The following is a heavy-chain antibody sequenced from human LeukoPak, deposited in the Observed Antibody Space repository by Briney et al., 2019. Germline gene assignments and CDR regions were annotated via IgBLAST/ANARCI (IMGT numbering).Heavy chain of an antibody. Sequence: SETLSLTCTVSGFSVTTDSYCWGWIRQPPGKGLEWIGYDYCGGNTNYDPSLKRRVTISVDTSKNQFSLTLTSVTAADTAVYFCVRDHFGSFDSWGQGILVTVSS. CDR1: GFSVTTDSYC. D-gene: IGHD3-10*01. CDR3: VRDHFGSFDS. J-gene: IGHJ4*02. V-gene: IGHV4-61*01. CDR2: DYCGGNT.